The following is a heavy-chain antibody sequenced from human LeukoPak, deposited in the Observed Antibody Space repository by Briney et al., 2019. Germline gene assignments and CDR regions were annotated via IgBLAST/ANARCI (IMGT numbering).Heavy chain of an antibody. J-gene: IGHJ4*02. D-gene: IGHD3-22*01. CDR1: GFTVSSNY. V-gene: IGHV3-53*01. Sequence: PGGSLRLSCAASGFTVSSNYMSWVRQAPGKGLEWVSVIYSGGSTYYADSVKGRFTISRDNSKNTLYLQMNSLRAEDTAVHYCARTHYDSSGYYYYNWGQGTLVTVSS. CDR3: ARTHYDSSGYYYYN. CDR2: IYSGGST.